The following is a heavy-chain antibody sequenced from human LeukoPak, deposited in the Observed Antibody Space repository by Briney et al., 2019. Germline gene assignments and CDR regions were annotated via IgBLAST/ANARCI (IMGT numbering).Heavy chain of an antibody. J-gene: IGHJ4*02. CDR2: ISGSSIYI. Sequence: PGGSLRLSCTASVFTLSTYSMNWLRQAPGKGLEWVSSISGSSIYIYYADSVKGRFTISRDNAKNSLYLQMHSLRAEDTAVYYCAIGTPYSDRGGYYYDYCGQGTLVTVSS. V-gene: IGHV3-21*01. CDR3: AIGTPYSDRGGYYYDY. CDR1: VFTLSTYS. D-gene: IGHD3-22*01.